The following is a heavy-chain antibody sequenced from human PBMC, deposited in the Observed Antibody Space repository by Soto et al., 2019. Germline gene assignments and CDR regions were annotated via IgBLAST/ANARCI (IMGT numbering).Heavy chain of an antibody. D-gene: IGHD2-2*01. CDR3: TTDLDIVVVPAGSWFDP. CDR1: GFTFSNAW. CDR2: IKSKTDGGTT. V-gene: IGHV3-15*01. Sequence: GGSLRLSCAASGFTFSNAWMSWVRQAPGKGLEWVGRIKSKTDGGTTDYAAPVKGRFTISRDDSKNTLYLQMNSLKTEDTAVYYCTTDLDIVVVPAGSWFDPWGQGTLVTVSS. J-gene: IGHJ5*02.